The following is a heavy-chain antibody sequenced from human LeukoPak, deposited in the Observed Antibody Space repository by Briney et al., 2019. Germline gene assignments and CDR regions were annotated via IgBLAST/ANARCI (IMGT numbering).Heavy chain of an antibody. V-gene: IGHV4-4*07. Sequence: PSETLSLTCTVSGGSISSYYWSWIRQPAGKGLEWIGRIYTSGSTNYNPSLKSRVTMSVDTSKNQFSLKLSSATAADTAVYYCAGSIAAAGPFDLWGRGTLVTVSS. CDR1: GGSISSYY. D-gene: IGHD6-13*01. CDR3: AGSIAAAGPFDL. J-gene: IGHJ2*01. CDR2: IYTSGST.